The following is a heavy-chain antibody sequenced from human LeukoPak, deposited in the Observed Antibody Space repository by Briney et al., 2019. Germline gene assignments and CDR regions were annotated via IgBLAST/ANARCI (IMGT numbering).Heavy chain of an antibody. CDR2: ISGSGGST. J-gene: IGHJ4*02. D-gene: IGHD4-17*01. Sequence: GGSLRLSCAASGFTFSDYYMSWIRQAPGKGLEWVSAISGSGGSTYYADSVKGRFTISRDNSKNTLYLQMNSLRAEDTAVYYCAKDYDGDFIGYFDYWGQGTLVTVSS. CDR3: AKDYDGDFIGYFDY. V-gene: IGHV3-23*01. CDR1: GFTFSDYY.